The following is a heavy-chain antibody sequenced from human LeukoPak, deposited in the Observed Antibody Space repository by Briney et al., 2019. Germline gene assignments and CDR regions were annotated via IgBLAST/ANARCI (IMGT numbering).Heavy chain of an antibody. J-gene: IGHJ6*04. Sequence: GGSLRLSCAASGFTFSSCEMNWVRQAPGKGLEWVSYGSSSGSTIYYADSVKGRFTISRDNAKNSLYLQMNSLRAEDTAVYYCAELGITMIGGVWGKGTTVTISS. V-gene: IGHV3-48*03. CDR2: GSSSGSTI. D-gene: IGHD3-10*02. CDR3: AELGITMIGGV. CDR1: GFTFSSCE.